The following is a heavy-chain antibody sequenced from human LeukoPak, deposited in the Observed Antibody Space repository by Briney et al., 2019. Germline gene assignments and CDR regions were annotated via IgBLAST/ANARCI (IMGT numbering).Heavy chain of an antibody. V-gene: IGHV4-59*01. CDR3: ARSRVSFGELSFVDY. CDR1: VGSLSSYY. J-gene: IGHJ4*02. CDR2: IYYSGST. D-gene: IGHD3-10*01. Sequence: SETLSLTCTVSVGSLSSYYWSWIWEPPGKGLGWIGYIYYSGSTNYNPSLTSRVTISLDTSKNQFSLKLSSVTAADTAVYYCARSRVSFGELSFVDYWGQGTLVTVSS.